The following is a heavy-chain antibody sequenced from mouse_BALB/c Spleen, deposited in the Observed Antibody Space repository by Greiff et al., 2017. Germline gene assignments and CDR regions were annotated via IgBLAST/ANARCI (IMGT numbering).Heavy chain of an antibody. V-gene: IGHV14-3*02. CDR3: ARLITTTDYYAMDY. CDR2: IDPANGNT. J-gene: IGHJ4*01. Sequence: EVQLQQSGAELVKPGASVKLSCTASGFNIKDTYMHWVKQRPEQGLEWIGRIDPANGNTKYDPKFQGKATITADTSSNTAYLQLSSLTSEDTAVYYCARLITTTDYYAMDYWGQGTSVTVSS. CDR1: GFNIKDTY. D-gene: IGHD2-4*01.